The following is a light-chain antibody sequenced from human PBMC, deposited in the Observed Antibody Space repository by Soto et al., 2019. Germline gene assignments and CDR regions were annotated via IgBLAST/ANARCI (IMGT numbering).Light chain of an antibody. CDR2: FAS. Sequence: ERVMTQFPATLSVSPGAKATLSCRASQTVSNNLAWYQQKPGQAPRLLIYFASTSATGVPARFSGSGSGTEFTRTSSNLHSEDSSVYYCQHYNEWPLTFGGGTKLETK. V-gene: IGKV3-15*01. CDR1: QTVSNN. J-gene: IGKJ4*01. CDR3: QHYNEWPLT.